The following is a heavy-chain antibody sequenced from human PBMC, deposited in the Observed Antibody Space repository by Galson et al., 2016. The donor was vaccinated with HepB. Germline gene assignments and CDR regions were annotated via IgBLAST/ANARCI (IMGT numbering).Heavy chain of an antibody. CDR3: ARSPNWNFL. J-gene: IGHJ4*02. D-gene: IGHD1-1*01. CDR1: GFTFSSHT. V-gene: IGHV3-30-3*01. Sequence: LRLSCAASGFTFSSHTMHWVRQAPGKGLEWVAVISSEGSRTDYADSVKGRFTISRDISKNTVFLQMNSLRVIDTAVYYCARSPNWNFLWGQGTLVTVSS. CDR2: ISSEGSRT.